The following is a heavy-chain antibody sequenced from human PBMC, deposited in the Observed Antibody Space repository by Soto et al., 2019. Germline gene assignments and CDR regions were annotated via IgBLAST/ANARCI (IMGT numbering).Heavy chain of an antibody. CDR1: GYSFTNND. CDR2: MNPGSGDT. CDR3: EGMETFGSLNWFAH. J-gene: IGHJ5*02. Sequence: ASVKVSCKASGYSFTNNDVSWVRQATGQGLEWMGWMNPGSGDTGYAQKFQGRVTMTRDISIATAYMELSSLRSDGTAIYYCEGMETFGSLNWFAHWSQGTLGTLSS. V-gene: IGHV1-8*01. D-gene: IGHD3-16*01.